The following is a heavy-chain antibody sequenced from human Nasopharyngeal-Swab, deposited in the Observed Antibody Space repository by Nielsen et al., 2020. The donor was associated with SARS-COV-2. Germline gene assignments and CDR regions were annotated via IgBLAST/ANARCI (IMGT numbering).Heavy chain of an antibody. CDR1: GFTFDDYA. V-gene: IGHV3-9*01. J-gene: IGHJ4*02. CDR2: ISWNSGSI. D-gene: IGHD3-10*01. Sequence: SLKISWAASGFTFDDYAMHWVRQAPGKGLEWVSGISWNSGSIGYADSVKGRFTISRDNAKNSLYLQMNSLRAEDTALNYCAKAPTMVRGVLDYWGQGTLVTVSS. CDR3: AKAPTMVRGVLDY.